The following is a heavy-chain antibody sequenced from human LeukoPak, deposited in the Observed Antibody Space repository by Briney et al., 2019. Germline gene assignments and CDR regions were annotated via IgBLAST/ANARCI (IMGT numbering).Heavy chain of an antibody. CDR3: ATSPLGVPAAWFDY. J-gene: IGHJ4*02. D-gene: IGHD2-2*01. Sequence: ASVKVSCKVSGYTLTELSMHWVRQAPGKGLEWMGGFDPEDGETIYAQKFQGRVTMTEDTSTDTAYMELSSLRSEDTAVYYCATSPLGVPAAWFDYWGQGTLVTVSS. CDR1: GYTLTELS. V-gene: IGHV1-24*01. CDR2: FDPEDGET.